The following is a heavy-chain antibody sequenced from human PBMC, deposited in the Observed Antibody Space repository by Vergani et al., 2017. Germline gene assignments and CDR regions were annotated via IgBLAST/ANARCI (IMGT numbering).Heavy chain of an antibody. J-gene: IGHJ3*02. D-gene: IGHD5-18*01. V-gene: IGHV3-9*01. CDR1: GFTFDDYA. CDR3: AKDRGYSYGVLDAFDI. CDR2: ISWNSGSI. Sequence: EVQLVESGGGLVQPGRSLRLSCAASGFTFDDYAMHWVRQAPGKGLEWVPGISWNSGSIGYADSVKGRFTISRDNAKNSLYLQMNSLRAEDTALYYCAKDRGYSYGVLDAFDIWGQGTMVTVSS.